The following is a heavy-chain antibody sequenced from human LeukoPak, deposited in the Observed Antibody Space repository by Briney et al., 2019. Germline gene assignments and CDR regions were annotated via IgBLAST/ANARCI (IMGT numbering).Heavy chain of an antibody. D-gene: IGHD6-19*01. CDR1: GFTFSSYG. CDR2: IWYDGSNK. J-gene: IGHJ3*02. Sequence: GGSLRLSCAASGFTFSSYGMHWVRQAPGKGLEWVAVIWYDGSNKYYADSVKGRFTISRDNSKNTLYLQMNSLGAEDTAVYYCARDHREGDSSGCPNIWGQGTMVTVSS. V-gene: IGHV3-33*08. CDR3: ARDHREGDSSGCPNI.